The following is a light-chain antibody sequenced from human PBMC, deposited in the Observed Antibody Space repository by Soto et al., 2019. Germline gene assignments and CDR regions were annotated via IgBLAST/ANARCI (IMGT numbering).Light chain of an antibody. Sequence: DIQMTQSPSSLSASVGDEVTITCRASQTIMTYLNWYQLKPGKPPRLLIYAASSLQSGVPSRFSGSGSGTDFTLTISSLQPDDFATYYRQQYNSYPTFGQGTKVDIK. J-gene: IGKJ1*01. CDR3: QQYNSYPT. CDR1: QTIMTY. CDR2: AAS. V-gene: IGKV1-39*01.